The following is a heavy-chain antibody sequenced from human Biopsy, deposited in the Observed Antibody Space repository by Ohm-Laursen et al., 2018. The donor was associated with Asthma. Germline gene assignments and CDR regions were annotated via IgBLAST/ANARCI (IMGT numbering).Heavy chain of an antibody. CDR3: VRGSSSWHHGPFHYYYGLDV. Sequence: SETLSLTWTVSGGSMSSSSYYWGWIRQPPGKGLEWIGSMYYSGTTYYNPSLESRVTVSADTSKNQFSLKLSSVTAADTAVYYCVRGSSSWHHGPFHYYYGLDVWGQGTTATVSS. V-gene: IGHV4-39*01. CDR1: GGSMSSSSYY. CDR2: MYYSGTT. J-gene: IGHJ6*02. D-gene: IGHD6-13*01.